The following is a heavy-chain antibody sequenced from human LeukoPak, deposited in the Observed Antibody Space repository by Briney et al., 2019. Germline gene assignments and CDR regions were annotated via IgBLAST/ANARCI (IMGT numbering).Heavy chain of an antibody. D-gene: IGHD5-24*01. J-gene: IGHJ4*02. CDR1: GGSISSYY. Sequence: SETLSLTCTVSGGSISSYYWSWIRQPPGKGLEWIGYIYYSGSTNYNPSLKSRVTISVDTSKNQFSLKLSSVAAADTAVYYCARSRRDGYNYYFDYWGQGTLVTVSS. CDR2: IYYSGST. CDR3: ARSRRDGYNYYFDY. V-gene: IGHV4-59*01.